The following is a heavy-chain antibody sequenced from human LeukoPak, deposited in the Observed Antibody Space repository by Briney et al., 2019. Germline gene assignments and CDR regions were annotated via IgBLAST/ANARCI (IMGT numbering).Heavy chain of an antibody. CDR2: IYHSGST. V-gene: IGHV4-34*01. CDR3: ASGAYSNRNWFDP. J-gene: IGHJ5*02. CDR1: GGSFSGYY. D-gene: IGHD4-11*01. Sequence: SETLSLTCAVYGGSFSGYYWSWIRQPPGKGLEWIGYIYHSGSTYYNPSLKSRVTISVDRSKNQFSLKLSSVTAADTAVYYCASGAYSNRNWFDPWGQGTLVTVSS.